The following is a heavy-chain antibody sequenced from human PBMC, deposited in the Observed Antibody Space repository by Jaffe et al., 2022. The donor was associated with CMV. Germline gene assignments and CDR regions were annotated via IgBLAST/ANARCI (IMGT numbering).Heavy chain of an antibody. J-gene: IGHJ4*02. CDR3: ARTTVVTDFAKRTWIFDY. V-gene: IGHV4-59*01. CDR1: GGSISSYY. D-gene: IGHD4-17*01. CDR2: IYYSGST. Sequence: QVQLQESGPGLVKPSETLSLTCTVSGGSISSYYWSWIRQPPGKGLEWIGYIYYSGSTNYNPSLKSRVTISVDTSKNQFSLKLSSVTAADTAVYYCARTTVVTDFAKRTWIFDYWGQGTLVTVSS.